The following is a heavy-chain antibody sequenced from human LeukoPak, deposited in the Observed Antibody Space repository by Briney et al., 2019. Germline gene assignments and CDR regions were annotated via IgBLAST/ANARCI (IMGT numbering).Heavy chain of an antibody. D-gene: IGHD5-18*01. J-gene: IGHJ5*02. CDR1: GGSISSYY. CDR2: IYYSGST. CDR3: ARGARGYSYGSTGGYNWFDP. V-gene: IGHV4-59*01. Sequence: PSETLSLTCTVSGGSISSYYWSWIRQPPGKGLEWIGYIYYSGSTNYNPSLKSRVTISVDTSKNQFSLKLSFVTAADTAVYYCARGARGYSYGSTGGYNWFDPWGQGTLVTVSS.